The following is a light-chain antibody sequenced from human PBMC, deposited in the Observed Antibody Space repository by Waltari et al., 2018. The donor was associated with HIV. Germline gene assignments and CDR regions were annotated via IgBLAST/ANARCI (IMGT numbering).Light chain of an antibody. CDR3: AAWDDSLSGRV. V-gene: IGLV1-47*01. CDR2: WDN. CDR1: NPHTALNT. J-gene: IGLJ3*02. Sequence: QSVLTQPPPPSGPPGPRAASPCPASNPHTALNTVYCYQQHPGTAPKLLIYWDNQRPSVVPGRFSGSKSGTSASLAISGLRSEDEADYYCAAWDDSLSGRVFGGGTNLTVL.